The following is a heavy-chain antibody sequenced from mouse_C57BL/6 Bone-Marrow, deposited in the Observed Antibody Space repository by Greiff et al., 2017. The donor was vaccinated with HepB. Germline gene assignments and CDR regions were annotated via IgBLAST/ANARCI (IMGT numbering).Heavy chain of an antibody. D-gene: IGHD1-1*01. CDR2: IDPSDSYT. V-gene: IGHV1-69*01. Sequence: QVQLQQPGAELVMPGASVKLSCKASGYTFTSYWMHWVKQRPGQGLEWIGEIDPSDSYTNYNQKFKGKSTLTVDKSSSTAYMQLSSLTYEDSAVYYGARFTTGVAWYFDVWGTGTTVTVSS. CDR1: GYTFTSYW. CDR3: ARFTTGVAWYFDV. J-gene: IGHJ1*03.